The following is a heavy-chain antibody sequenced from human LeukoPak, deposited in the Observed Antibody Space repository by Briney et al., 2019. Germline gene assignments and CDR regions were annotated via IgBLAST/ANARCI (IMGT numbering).Heavy chain of an antibody. Sequence: LSLTCTVSGGSISSGDYYWTWVRQAPGKGLEWVSSISSSSSYIYYADSVKGRFTISRDNAKNSLYLQMNSLRAEDTAVYYCARDDSSGWYRYYYYYYGMDVWGQGTTVTVSS. CDR2: ISSSSSYI. J-gene: IGHJ6*02. CDR3: ARDDSSGWYRYYYYYYGMDV. CDR1: GGSISSGDYY. V-gene: IGHV3-21*01. D-gene: IGHD6-19*01.